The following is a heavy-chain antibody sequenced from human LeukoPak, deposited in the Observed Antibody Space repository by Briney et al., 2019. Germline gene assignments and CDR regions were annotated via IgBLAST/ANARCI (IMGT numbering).Heavy chain of an antibody. Sequence: PSETLSLTCAVYGGSFSGYYWSWIRQPPGKGLEWIGEINHSGSTNYNPSLKSRVTISVDTSKNQFSLKLSSVTAADTAVYYCARSVGGSGWYVGRTWFDPWGQGTLVTVSS. CDR3: ARSVGGSGWYVGRTWFDP. CDR2: INHSGST. CDR1: GGSFSGYY. D-gene: IGHD6-19*01. V-gene: IGHV4-34*01. J-gene: IGHJ5*02.